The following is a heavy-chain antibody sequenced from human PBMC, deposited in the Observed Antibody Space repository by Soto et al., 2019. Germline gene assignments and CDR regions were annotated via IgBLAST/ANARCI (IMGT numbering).Heavy chain of an antibody. Sequence: ASVKVSCKASGYTFTSYGISWVRQAPGQGLEWMGWISAYNGNTNYAQKLQGRVTMTTDTSTSTAYMELRSLRSDDTAVYYCARDPNLGIAAAGTARVFDYWGQGTLVTVSS. CDR1: GYTFTSYG. J-gene: IGHJ4*02. V-gene: IGHV1-18*01. D-gene: IGHD6-13*01. CDR3: ARDPNLGIAAAGTARVFDY. CDR2: ISAYNGNT.